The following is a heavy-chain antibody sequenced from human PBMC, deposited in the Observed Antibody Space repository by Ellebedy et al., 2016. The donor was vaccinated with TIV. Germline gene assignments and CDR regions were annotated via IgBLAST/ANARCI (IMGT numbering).Heavy chain of an antibody. J-gene: IGHJ4*02. D-gene: IGHD3-22*01. CDR3: ARSGSSGYRPFDY. CDR1: GFTFSSYS. Sequence: GESLKISCAASGFTFSSYSMNWVRQAPGKGLEWVSYISSSSSTIYYADSVKGRFTISRDNAKNSLYLQMNSLRDEDTAVYYCARSGSSGYRPFDYWGQGTLVTVSS. CDR2: ISSSSSTI. V-gene: IGHV3-48*02.